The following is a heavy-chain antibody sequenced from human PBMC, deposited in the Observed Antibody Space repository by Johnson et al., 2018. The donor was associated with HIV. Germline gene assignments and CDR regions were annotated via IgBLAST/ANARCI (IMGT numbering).Heavy chain of an antibody. D-gene: IGHD2-21*02. CDR2: IRYDGSNK. CDR3: AKDLVVTAPGACDS. CDR1: GFTFSSYG. J-gene: IGHJ3*02. V-gene: IGHV3-30*02. Sequence: QVQLVESGGGVVQPGGSLRLSCAASGFTFSSYGMHWVRQAPGKGLEWVTFIRYDGSNKYYADSVKGRFTISRDNSKNTLYLQMSSLRAEDTAVYYCAKDLVVTAPGACDSWGQGTMVTVSS.